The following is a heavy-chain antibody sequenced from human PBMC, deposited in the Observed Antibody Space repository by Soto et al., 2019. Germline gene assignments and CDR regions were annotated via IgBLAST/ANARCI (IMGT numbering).Heavy chain of an antibody. D-gene: IGHD3-3*01. J-gene: IGHJ4*02. CDR3: ARSVSSIEPADY. V-gene: IGHV3-23*01. Sequence: EVQLLESGGDLVQPGGSVTLSCAASGFAFNAYAMNWVRQAPGKGLAWVSAISGGGGAIYYADSVKGRFTISRDNSKNTLYLHMSSLGAEDTANYYCARSVSSIEPADYWGQGNLVTDSS. CDR1: GFAFNAYA. CDR2: ISGGGGAI.